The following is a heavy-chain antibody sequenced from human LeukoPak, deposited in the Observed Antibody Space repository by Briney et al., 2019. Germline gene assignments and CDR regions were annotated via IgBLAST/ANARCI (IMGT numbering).Heavy chain of an antibody. J-gene: IGHJ4*02. CDR3: ARRSTYRGDY. V-gene: IGHV5-51*01. Sequence: GESLKISCKGSGYNFTSYWISWVRQMPGKGLEWMGIIYPGDSETRYSPSFQGQVTISVDKSINTAYRQWSNLKASDTAMYYCARRSTYRGDYWGQGTLVTVSS. CDR2: IYPGDSET. CDR1: GYNFTSYW. D-gene: IGHD3-16*02.